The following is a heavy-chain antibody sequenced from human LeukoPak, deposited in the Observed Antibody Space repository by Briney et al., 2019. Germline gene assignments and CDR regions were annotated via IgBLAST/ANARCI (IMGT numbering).Heavy chain of an antibody. CDR1: GFTVSTNY. V-gene: IGHV3-66*04. CDR2: IYSSGNT. D-gene: IGHD5-18*01. Sequence: PGGSLRLSCAASGFTVSTNYMTWVRQAPGKGLEWVSIIYSSGNTYYTDSVKGRFTISRDNSKNTLFLQMNSLRAEDTAVYYCAKQYIGFDYWGQGTPVTVSS. J-gene: IGHJ4*02. CDR3: AKQYIGFDY.